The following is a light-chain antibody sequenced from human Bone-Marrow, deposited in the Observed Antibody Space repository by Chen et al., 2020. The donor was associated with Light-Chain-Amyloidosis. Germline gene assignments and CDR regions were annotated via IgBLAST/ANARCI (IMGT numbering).Light chain of an antibody. J-gene: IGLJ3*02. V-gene: IGLV2-23*01. CDR3: CAYTGSSTWV. CDR1: NSDVGNYNL. CDR2: GDF. Sequence: QSALTQPASVSGSPGQSITLSCTASNSDVGNYNLVSWYQHHPGKAPKLIIYGDFKRPSGVSNRFSGSKSCNTASLTISGLQNEDEAHYHCCAYTGSSTWVVGGGTKLTVL.